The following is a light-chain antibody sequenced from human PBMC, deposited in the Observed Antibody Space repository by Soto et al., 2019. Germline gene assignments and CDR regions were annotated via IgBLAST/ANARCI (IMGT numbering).Light chain of an antibody. V-gene: IGLV2-23*02. CDR1: SSDVGSYNL. J-gene: IGLJ2*01. CDR3: CSYAGSSTSLVV. Sequence: QSVLTQPASVSGSPGQSITISCTGTSSDVGSYNLVSRYQQHPGKAPKLMIYEVSKQPTGVSNRFSGSKSGNTGSLTISGLRAEDEADYYCCSYAGSSTSLVVFGGGTKLTVL. CDR2: EVS.